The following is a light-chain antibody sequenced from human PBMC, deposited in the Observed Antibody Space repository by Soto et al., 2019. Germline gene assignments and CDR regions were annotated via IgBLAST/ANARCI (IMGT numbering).Light chain of an antibody. J-gene: IGLJ3*02. CDR2: DVT. V-gene: IGLV2-14*03. CDR3: ISYTTSSTLV. CDR1: SSDVGAYNY. Sequence: QSALTQPASVSGSPGQSITISCTGTSSDVGAYNYVSWYQQLPDKAPKLIIYDVTYRPSGVSNRFSGSKSGNTASLTISGLQSEDEADYFCISYTTSSTLVFGGGTKLTVL.